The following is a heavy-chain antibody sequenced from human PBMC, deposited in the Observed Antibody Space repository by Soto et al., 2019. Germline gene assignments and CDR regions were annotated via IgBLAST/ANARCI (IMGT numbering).Heavy chain of an antibody. CDR2: IKSKAHGGTI. V-gene: IGHV3-15*07. CDR3: TAEDGWFDP. Sequence: EVQLVESGGGLVKPGGSLRLSCAASGFTLSNVWMNWVRQAPGKGLEWVGRIKSKAHGGTIDYEAPVNDRFTISRDDSKDTLYLQMNSLKTEDTAVYYCTAEDGWFDPWGQGTLVTVSS. CDR1: GFTLSNVW. J-gene: IGHJ5*02.